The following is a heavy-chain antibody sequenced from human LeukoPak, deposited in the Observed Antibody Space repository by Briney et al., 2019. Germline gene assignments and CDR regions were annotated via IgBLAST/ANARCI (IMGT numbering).Heavy chain of an antibody. V-gene: IGHV3-73*01. D-gene: IGHD3-10*01. J-gene: IGHJ4*02. CDR1: GFTFSGSA. CDR3: AHLPSSGTGIVDY. Sequence: GGSLRLSCAASGFTFSGSAMHWVRQASGKGLEWVGRIRSKANSYATAYVVSVKGRFTISRDNAKNSLYLQMNSLRAEDTAVYYCAHLPSSGTGIVDYWGQGTLVTVSS. CDR2: IRSKANSYAT.